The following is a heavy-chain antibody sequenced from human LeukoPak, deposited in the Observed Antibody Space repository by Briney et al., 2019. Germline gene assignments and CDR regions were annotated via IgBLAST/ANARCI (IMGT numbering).Heavy chain of an antibody. Sequence: ASVKVSCKASGYTFTTYDINWVRQAPGQGLDWMGRISAYNGNTNYEQKLQGRVTMTTDTSTSTAYMELRSLRSDDTAVYYCARVGTGTRSFDYWGQGTLVTVSS. V-gene: IGHV1-18*01. CDR3: ARVGTGTRSFDY. CDR1: GYTFTTYD. D-gene: IGHD1/OR15-1a*01. CDR2: ISAYNGNT. J-gene: IGHJ4*02.